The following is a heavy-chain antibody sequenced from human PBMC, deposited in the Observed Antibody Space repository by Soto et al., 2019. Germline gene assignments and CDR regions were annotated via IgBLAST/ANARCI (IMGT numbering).Heavy chain of an antibody. J-gene: IGHJ4*02. CDR2: IENDGGII. CDR1: GFTFSSYS. Sequence: EVQLVESGGGLVQPGGSLRLSCAASGFTFSSYSMNWVRQAPGKGLEWVSYIENDGGIIHQADSVKGRFTVSRDNAKNSLYLQMNSLRHEDTAIYYCARQTTIASLDYWGQGTLVTVSS. CDR3: ARQTTIASLDY. D-gene: IGHD1-1*01. V-gene: IGHV3-48*02.